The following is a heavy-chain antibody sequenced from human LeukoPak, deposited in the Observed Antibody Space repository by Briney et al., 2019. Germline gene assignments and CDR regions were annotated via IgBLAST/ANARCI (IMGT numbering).Heavy chain of an antibody. Sequence: GGSLRLSCAASGFTFSSYAMSWVRQAPGKGLEWVSAISGSGGSTYYADSVKGRFTISRDNSKNTLYLQMNSLRAEDTAVYYCAKTVRRRTTVTTSLGNWFDPWGQGTLVTVSS. CDR2: ISGSGGST. V-gene: IGHV3-23*01. D-gene: IGHD4-17*01. J-gene: IGHJ5*02. CDR1: GFTFSSYA. CDR3: AKTVRRRTTVTTSLGNWFDP.